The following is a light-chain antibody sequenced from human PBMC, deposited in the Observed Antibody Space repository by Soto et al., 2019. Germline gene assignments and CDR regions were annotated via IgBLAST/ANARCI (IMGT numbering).Light chain of an antibody. CDR1: QSVSSY. J-gene: IGKJ2*01. V-gene: IGKV3-11*01. CDR2: DAS. Sequence: EIVLTQSPATLSLSPGERATLSCRASQSVSSYLAWYQQKPGQAPRLLIYDASNSATGIPSRFSGSGSGTDSTLTISSLEPEDFAVYDCQQRSNWPLFGQGTKLEIK. CDR3: QQRSNWPL.